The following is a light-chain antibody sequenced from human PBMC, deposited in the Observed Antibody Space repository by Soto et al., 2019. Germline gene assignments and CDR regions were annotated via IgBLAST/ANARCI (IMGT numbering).Light chain of an antibody. Sequence: DIQMTQSPSSLSASVGDTVTITCRASQGVANHLACYQQKPGGVPELLISAASTLQSGVPSRFSGSGSKKDFTLTITSLQPGDVATYYCQEYDSVRLTFGGGTKVDIK. CDR3: QEYDSVRLT. V-gene: IGKV1-27*01. J-gene: IGKJ4*01. CDR1: QGVANH. CDR2: AAS.